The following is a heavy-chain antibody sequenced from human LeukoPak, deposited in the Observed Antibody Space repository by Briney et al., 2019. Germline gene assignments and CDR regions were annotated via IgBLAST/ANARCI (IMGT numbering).Heavy chain of an antibody. J-gene: IGHJ4*02. D-gene: IGHD5-18*01. CDR2: MNPNSGNT. CDR1: GYTFLNYG. V-gene: IGHV1-8*02. CDR3: ASSVNAAKDY. Sequence: ASVKVSCKASGYTFLNYGITWVRQATGQGLEWMGWMNPNSGNTGYAQKFQGRVTMTRNTSISTAYMELSSLRSEDTAVYYCASSVNAAKDYWGQGTLVTVSS.